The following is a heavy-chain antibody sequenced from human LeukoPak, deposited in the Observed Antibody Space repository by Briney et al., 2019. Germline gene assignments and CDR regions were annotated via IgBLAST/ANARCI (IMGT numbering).Heavy chain of an antibody. Sequence: SGTLSLTCTVSGGSISSYYWSWIRQPAGKGLEWIGRIYTSGSTNYNPSLKSRVTMSVDTSKNQFSLKLSSVTAADTAVYYCARDYYDFWSGYPMDWFDPWGQGTLVTVSS. CDR1: GGSISSYY. J-gene: IGHJ5*02. D-gene: IGHD3-3*01. V-gene: IGHV4-4*07. CDR2: IYTSGST. CDR3: ARDYYDFWSGYPMDWFDP.